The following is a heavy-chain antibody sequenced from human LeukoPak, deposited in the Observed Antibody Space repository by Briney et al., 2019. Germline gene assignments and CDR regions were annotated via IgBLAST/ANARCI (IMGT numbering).Heavy chain of an antibody. D-gene: IGHD6-19*01. V-gene: IGHV1-2*02. CDR2: MNPNSGGT. J-gene: IGHJ2*01. Sequence: ASVKVSCKASGYTFVGYYMHWVRQAPGQGLEWMGWMNPNSGGTNYAQKFQGRVTMTRDTSISTAYMELSRLRSDDTAVYYCARTIAVAGTGYFDLWGRGTLVTVSS. CDR1: GYTFVGYY. CDR3: ARTIAVAGTGYFDL.